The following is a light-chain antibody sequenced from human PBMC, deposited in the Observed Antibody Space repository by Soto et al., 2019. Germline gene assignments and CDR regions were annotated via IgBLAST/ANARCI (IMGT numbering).Light chain of an antibody. CDR1: QSVSSS. Sequence: EIVLTQSPATLSLSPWERATLYFRSSQSVSSSLAWYQQRPGQPPRLLIYDASNRATGIPVRFSGSGSGTEFTLTISSLQSEDFAVYYCQQYNNWPPITFGQGTRLEIK. CDR3: QQYNNWPPIT. CDR2: DAS. V-gene: IGKV3-11*01. J-gene: IGKJ5*01.